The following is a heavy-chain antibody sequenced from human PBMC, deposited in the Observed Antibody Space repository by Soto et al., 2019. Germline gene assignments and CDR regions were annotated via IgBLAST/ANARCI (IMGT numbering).Heavy chain of an antibody. V-gene: IGHV4-61*01. Sequence: SETLSLTCTVSGGSVSSGSYYWSWIRQPPGKGLEWIGYIYDSGSTNYNPSLKSRVTLSVDTSKNQFSLRLSYVTAADTAVYYCARDRLRGIAYWGQGTLVTVSS. CDR2: IYDSGST. J-gene: IGHJ4*02. CDR1: GGSVSSGSYY. CDR3: ARDRLRGIAY.